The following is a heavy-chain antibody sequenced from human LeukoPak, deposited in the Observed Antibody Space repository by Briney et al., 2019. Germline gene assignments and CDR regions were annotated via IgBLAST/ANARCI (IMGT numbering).Heavy chain of an antibody. V-gene: IGHV4-30-2*01. J-gene: IGHJ6*02. D-gene: IGHD1-26*01. CDR2: IYHSGST. CDR1: GGSISSGDYS. Sequence: SETLSLTCTVSGGSISSGDYSWSWIRQPPGKGLEWIGYIYHSGSTYYNPSLKSRVTISVDRSKNQFSLKLSSVTAADTAVYYCARGRSNYCGMDVWGQGTTVTVSS. CDR3: ARGRSNYCGMDV.